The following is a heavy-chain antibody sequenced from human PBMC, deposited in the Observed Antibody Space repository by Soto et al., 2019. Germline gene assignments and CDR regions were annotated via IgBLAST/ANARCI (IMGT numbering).Heavy chain of an antibody. Sequence: PGGSLRLSCAASGFTFSSYSMDWVRQAPGKGLEWVSSISGSSSTTYYADSVKGRFTISRDNSKNTLYLQMNSLRAEDTAVYYCANPPIVVVVAAPTFDAFDIWGQGTMVTVSS. D-gene: IGHD2-15*01. CDR1: GFTFSSYS. V-gene: IGHV3-48*01. J-gene: IGHJ3*02. CDR3: ANPPIVVVVAAPTFDAFDI. CDR2: ISGSSSTT.